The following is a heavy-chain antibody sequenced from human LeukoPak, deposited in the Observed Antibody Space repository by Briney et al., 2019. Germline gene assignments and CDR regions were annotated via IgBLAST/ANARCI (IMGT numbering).Heavy chain of an antibody. V-gene: IGHV3-21*01. CDR1: GFTFSSYS. CDR3: ARGCSGGGCSSYYYYGMDV. D-gene: IGHD2-15*01. CDR2: ISSSISYI. J-gene: IGHJ6*02. Sequence: GGYLRLSCAASGFTFSSYSMNWVRQAPGKGLEWVSSISSSISYIYYADSVKVRFTISRDNATNSLYLQMNSLRAEDTAVYYCARGCSGGGCSSYYYYGMDVWGQGTTVTVSS.